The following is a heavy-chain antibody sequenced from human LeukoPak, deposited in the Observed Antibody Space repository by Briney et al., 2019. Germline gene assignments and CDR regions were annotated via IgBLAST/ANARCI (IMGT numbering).Heavy chain of an antibody. D-gene: IGHD1-26*01. CDR1: GFTVSTNY. V-gene: IGHV3-66*01. Sequence: SGGSLRLSCAASGFTVSTNYMTWVRQAPGKGLEWVSVIYSGGNTNYSDYVKGGFSISRDNSENTVYLQMNSLRTEDTAVYYCARVLVAPLWEVGALDIWGQGTMVTVSS. CDR3: ARVLVAPLWEVGALDI. J-gene: IGHJ3*02. CDR2: IYSGGNT.